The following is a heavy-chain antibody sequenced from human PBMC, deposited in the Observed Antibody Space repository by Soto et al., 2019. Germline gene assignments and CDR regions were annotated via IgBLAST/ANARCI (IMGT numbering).Heavy chain of an antibody. CDR1: GGSFSGYY. D-gene: IGHD2-15*01. Sequence: SETLSLTCAVYGGSFSGYYWSWIRQPPGKGLEWIGEINHSGSTNYNPSLKSRVTISVDTSKNQFSLKLSSVTAADTAVYYCARGRRSSRGWFDPWGQGTLVTVS. J-gene: IGHJ5*02. V-gene: IGHV4-34*01. CDR2: INHSGST. CDR3: ARGRRSSRGWFDP.